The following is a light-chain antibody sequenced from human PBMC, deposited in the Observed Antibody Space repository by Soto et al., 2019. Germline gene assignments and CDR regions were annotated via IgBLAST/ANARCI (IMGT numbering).Light chain of an antibody. CDR1: QSVSSY. J-gene: IGKJ5*01. Sequence: EILLTQSPATLSVSRWEIATISWMCSQSVSSYLAWYQQKPGQAPRLLIYDASNRATGIPARFSGSGSGTDFTLTISSLEPEDFAVYYCQQRSNWPPITFGQGTRLEIK. V-gene: IGKV3-11*01. CDR2: DAS. CDR3: QQRSNWPPIT.